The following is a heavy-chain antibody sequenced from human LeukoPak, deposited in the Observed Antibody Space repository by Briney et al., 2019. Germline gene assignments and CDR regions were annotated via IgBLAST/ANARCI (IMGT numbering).Heavy chain of an antibody. CDR2: IKEDGTKK. CDR1: GFTFNTFW. V-gene: IGHV3-7*01. CDR3: ARDAAGYHP. D-gene: IGHD6-13*01. Sequence: GGSLRLSCAASGFTFNTFWMSWVRQTPGKGLEWVANIKEDGTKKYYVDSVKGRFTISRDNAENSLYLQMNSLRAEDTAVYYWARDAAGYHPWGQGTLVTVSS. J-gene: IGHJ5*02.